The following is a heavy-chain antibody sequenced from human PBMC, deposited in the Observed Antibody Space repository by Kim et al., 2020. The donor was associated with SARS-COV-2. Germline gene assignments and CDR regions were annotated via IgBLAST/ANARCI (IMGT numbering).Heavy chain of an antibody. D-gene: IGHD2-15*01. CDR2: IYYNGKT. CDR1: GAYITRSTYY. CDR3: ANADGGYYSVGFDY. J-gene: IGHJ4*02. Sequence: SETLSLTSTVSGAYITRSTYYWAWLRQNPGMGLEWIVSIYYNGKTYYSPSLKRRVTIFLHTYKNQFSLKMSAVTAADTSMYYCANADGGYYSVGFDYWGQRLRVTVSS. V-gene: IGHV4-39*01.